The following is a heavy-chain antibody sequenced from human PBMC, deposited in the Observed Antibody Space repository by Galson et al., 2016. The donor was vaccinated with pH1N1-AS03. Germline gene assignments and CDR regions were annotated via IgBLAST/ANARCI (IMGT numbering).Heavy chain of an antibody. D-gene: IGHD6-19*01. J-gene: IGHJ4*02. CDR3: ARSPSSAWHNFDY. V-gene: IGHV3-30-3*02. Sequence: SLRLSCAASGFAFSDYTMHWVRQAPGKGLEWVAVKSSNGRNKYYTDSVQGRFSISRDNSKNTMHLQMISLRDEDTAVYFCARSPSSAWHNFDYWGQGALVVVST. CDR2: KSSNGRNK. CDR1: GFAFSDYT.